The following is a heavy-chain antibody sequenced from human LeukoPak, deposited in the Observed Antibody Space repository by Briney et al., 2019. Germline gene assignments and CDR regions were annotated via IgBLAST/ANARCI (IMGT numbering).Heavy chain of an antibody. CDR1: GYTFTGYY. CDR2: INPNSGGT. D-gene: IGHD6-13*01. CDR3: ARNGQQVRYFQH. J-gene: IGHJ1*01. V-gene: IGHV1-2*04. Sequence: GASVKVSCKASGYTFTGYYMHWVRQAPGQGLEWMGWINPNSGGTNYAQKFQGWVTMTRDTSISTAYMELSSLRSEDTAVYYCARNGQQVRYFQHWGQGTLVTVSS.